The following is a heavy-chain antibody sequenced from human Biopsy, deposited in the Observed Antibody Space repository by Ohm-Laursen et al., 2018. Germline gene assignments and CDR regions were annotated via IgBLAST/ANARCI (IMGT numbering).Heavy chain of an antibody. J-gene: IGHJ6*02. D-gene: IGHD2/OR15-2a*01. CDR2: IYYSGST. CDR1: GGSISSDY. CDR3: ARATNSTGWPYYYFYGMDV. Sequence: TLSLPCIVSGGSISSDYWSWIRQTPGKGLEWIGYIYYSGSTNYNPSLQSRVTISVDTSKNQFTLRLNSVTAADTAVYYCARATNSTGWPYYYFYGMDVWGQGTTVTVSS. V-gene: IGHV4-59*01.